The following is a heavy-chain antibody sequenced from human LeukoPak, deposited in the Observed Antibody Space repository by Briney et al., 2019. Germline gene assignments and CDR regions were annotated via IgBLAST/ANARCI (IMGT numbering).Heavy chain of an antibody. CDR3: ARGGRYFDWNPIDY. V-gene: IGHV1-2*02. CDR1: GYTFTGYY. J-gene: IGHJ4*02. D-gene: IGHD3-9*01. CDR2: INPNSGGT. Sequence: HRASVKVSCKASGYTFTGYYMHWVRQAPGQGLEWMGWINPNSGGTNYAQKFQGRVTMTRDTSISTAYMELSRLRSDDTAVYYCARGGRYFDWNPIDYWGQGTLVTVSS.